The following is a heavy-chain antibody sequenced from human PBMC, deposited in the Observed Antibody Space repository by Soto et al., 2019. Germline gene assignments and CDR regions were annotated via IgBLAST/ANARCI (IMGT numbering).Heavy chain of an antibody. V-gene: IGHV1-18*04. D-gene: IGHD5-18*01. Sequence: QGQLVQSGAEVKKPGASVKVSCKASGYTFTSYGISWVRQAPGQGLEWMGWITAKKGNTKYAQKFQGRVTMTTDTSKSTASMALRSLRSEDYTVQCCAREIHSPDFYFHGMDVCGQGPTVTVSS. J-gene: IGHJ6*02. CDR3: AREIHSPDFYFHGMDV. CDR2: ITAKKGNT. CDR1: GYTFTSYG.